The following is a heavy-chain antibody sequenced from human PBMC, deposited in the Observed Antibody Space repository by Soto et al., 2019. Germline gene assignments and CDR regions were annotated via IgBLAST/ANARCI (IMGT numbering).Heavy chain of an antibody. J-gene: IGHJ6*02. Sequence: GGSLRLSCAASGFTFSSYGMHWVRQAPGKGLEWVAVISYDGSNKYYADSVKGRFTISRDNSKNTLYLQMNSLRAEDTAVYYCAKDYCSSTSCHDTYGMDVWGQGTTVTVSS. CDR3: AKDYCSSTSCHDTYGMDV. CDR2: ISYDGSNK. CDR1: GFTFSSYG. V-gene: IGHV3-30*18. D-gene: IGHD2-2*01.